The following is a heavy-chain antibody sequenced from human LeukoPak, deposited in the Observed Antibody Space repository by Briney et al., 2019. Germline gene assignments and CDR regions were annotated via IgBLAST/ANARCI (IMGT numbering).Heavy chain of an antibody. D-gene: IGHD4-17*01. J-gene: IGHJ4*02. V-gene: IGHV3-23*01. CDR3: AKEGDYSNAAPEWGFDS. Sequence: PRGTLRLSCAPSGFAFSIYAMSWVPQAPGHGLKWCSGISGSSSHTRAADSVRGRFIISRDNTRNTLYLHMNSLRAEDTALYYCAKEGDYSNAAPEWGFDSWGQGTLVTVSS. CDR2: ISGSSSHT. CDR1: GFAFSIYA.